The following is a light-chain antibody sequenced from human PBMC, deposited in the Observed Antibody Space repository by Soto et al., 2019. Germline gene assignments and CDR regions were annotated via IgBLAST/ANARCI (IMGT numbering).Light chain of an antibody. CDR3: QQANNFPPFT. CDR2: AAS. V-gene: IGKV1D-12*01. CDR1: QGISSW. Sequence: DVQMTQSPSSVSASVGDRVTITCRASQGISSWLAWYQQKPGKAPNLLIYAASSVQSGVPSRFSGSPSGPDFAHPTNSLQPEDFATYYCQQANNFPPFTFGPRTKVDIK. J-gene: IGKJ3*01.